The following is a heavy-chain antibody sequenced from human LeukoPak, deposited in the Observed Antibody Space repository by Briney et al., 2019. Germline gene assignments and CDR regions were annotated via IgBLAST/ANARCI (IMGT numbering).Heavy chain of an antibody. J-gene: IGHJ4*02. V-gene: IGHV3-21*01. CDR1: GFIFSSYS. D-gene: IGHD1-20*01. CDR3: ARDRGITGTTFDSSWTFDY. Sequence: GGSLRLSCAASGFIFSSYSMNWVRQAPGKGLEWVSSISSSSSYIYYADSVKGRFTISRDNAKNSLYLQMNSLRAEDTAVYYCARDRGITGTTFDSSWTFDYWGQGTLVTVSS. CDR2: ISSSSSYI.